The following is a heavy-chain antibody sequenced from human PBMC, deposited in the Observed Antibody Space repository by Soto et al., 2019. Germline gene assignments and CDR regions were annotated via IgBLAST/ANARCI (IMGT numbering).Heavy chain of an antibody. CDR1: GGSFNSYA. CDR2: IIPMSGIP. J-gene: IGHJ5*02. D-gene: IGHD3-10*01. CDR3: TRRGRESANWFDP. V-gene: IGHV1-69*17. Sequence: QVQLVQSGAEVKKPGSSVKVSCKASGGSFNSYAMSWVRQAPGQGLEWMGGIIPMSGIPNYAQKFKGRVTITANKSTNTVNVEVNNLTYEDTAVYYCTRRGRESANWFDPWGQGTQVTVSS.